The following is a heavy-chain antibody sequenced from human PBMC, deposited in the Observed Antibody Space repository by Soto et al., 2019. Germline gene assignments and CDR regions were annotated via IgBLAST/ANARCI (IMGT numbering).Heavy chain of an antibody. V-gene: IGHV5-10-1*01. Sequence: EVQLVQSGAEVKKPGESLRISCQASGYSFTIYWITWVRQMPGKGLEWMGRIDPSDSYTNYSPSFQGHVTISADKYISTADLHWSSLKASDTAMYYCARRVAAAEGGFDYWGQGTLVTVSS. CDR2: IDPSDSYT. CDR3: ARRVAAAEGGFDY. CDR1: GYSFTIYW. D-gene: IGHD6-25*01. J-gene: IGHJ4*02.